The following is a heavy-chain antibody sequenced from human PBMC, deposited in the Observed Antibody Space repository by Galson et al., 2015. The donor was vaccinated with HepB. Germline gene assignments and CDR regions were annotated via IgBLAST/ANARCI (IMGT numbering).Heavy chain of an antibody. J-gene: IGHJ5*02. CDR1: GGSFSAYY. V-gene: IGHV4-34*01. D-gene: IGHD6-13*01. Sequence: ETLSLTCDVYGGSFSAYYWSWIRQPPGKGLEWIGEINHRGGTNYNPSLKSRITISVDTSKNQFSLRLSSVTAADTALYYCASRRPYSSSWFGHWGQGTPVTVSS. CDR2: INHRGGT. CDR3: ASRRPYSSSWFGH.